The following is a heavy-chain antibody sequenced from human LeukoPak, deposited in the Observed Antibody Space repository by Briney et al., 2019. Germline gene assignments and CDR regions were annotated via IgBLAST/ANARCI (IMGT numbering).Heavy chain of an antibody. CDR3: AKEQGSSGYYFDY. J-gene: IGHJ4*02. CDR2: ISGSGGST. D-gene: IGHD3-22*01. Sequence: GGTLRLSCAASGFTFSSYGMSWVRQAPGKGLEWVSAISGSGGSTYYADSVKGRFTISRDNSKNTLYLQMNSLRAEDTAVYYCAKEQGSSGYYFDYWGQGTLVTVSS. V-gene: IGHV3-23*01. CDR1: GFTFSSYG.